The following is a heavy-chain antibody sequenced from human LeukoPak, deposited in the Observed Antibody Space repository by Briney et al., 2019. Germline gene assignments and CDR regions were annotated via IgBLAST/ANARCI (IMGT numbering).Heavy chain of an antibody. CDR2: IIPIFGTA. Sequence: TVKVSCKASGGTFSSYAISWVRQAPGQGLEWMGGIIPIFGTANYAQKFQGRVTITADKSTSTAYMEPSSLRSEDTAVYYCARAGDYGDGWFDPWGQGTLVTVSS. J-gene: IGHJ5*02. CDR1: GGTFSSYA. D-gene: IGHD4-17*01. V-gene: IGHV1-69*06. CDR3: ARAGDYGDGWFDP.